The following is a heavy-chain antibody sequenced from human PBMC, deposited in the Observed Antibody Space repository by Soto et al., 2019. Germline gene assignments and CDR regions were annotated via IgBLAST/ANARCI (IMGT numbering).Heavy chain of an antibody. CDR2: IKPDGSAK. CDR1: GITFSNYW. D-gene: IGHD2-15*01. V-gene: IGHV3-7*01. Sequence: VGSLRLSCVGSGITFSNYWMNWVRQTPCKGLEWVANIKPDGSAKAYVDSVKGRFTVSRDNAKNSLYLQMNSLRAEDTAVYFCAAWDISNPWGQGTLVTVSS. J-gene: IGHJ5*02. CDR3: AAWDISNP.